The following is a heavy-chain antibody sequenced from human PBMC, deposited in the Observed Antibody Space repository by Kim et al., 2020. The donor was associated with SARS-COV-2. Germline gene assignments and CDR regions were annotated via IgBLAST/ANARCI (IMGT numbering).Heavy chain of an antibody. D-gene: IGHD6-19*01. CDR3: ARVRRIAVAGTRAFDI. Sequence: SETLSLTCAVYGGSFSGYYWSWIRQPPGKGLEWIGEINHSGSTNYNPSLKSRVTISVDTSKNQFSLKLSSVTAADTAVYYCARVRRIAVAGTRAFDIWG. V-gene: IGHV4-34*01. CDR1: GGSFSGYY. J-gene: IGHJ3*02. CDR2: INHSGST.